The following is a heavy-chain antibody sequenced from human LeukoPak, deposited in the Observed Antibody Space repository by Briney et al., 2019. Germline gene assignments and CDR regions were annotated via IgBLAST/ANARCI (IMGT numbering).Heavy chain of an antibody. CDR2: FDPEDGET. Sequence: ASVKVSCKVSGYTLTELSMHWVRQAPGKGLEWMGGFDPEDGETIYAQKFQGRVTMTEDTSTDTAYMELSSLRSEDTAVYYCATPGEWLHYRAFDYWGQGTPVTVSS. D-gene: IGHD5-12*01. CDR3: ATPGEWLHYRAFDY. V-gene: IGHV1-24*01. CDR1: GYTLTELS. J-gene: IGHJ4*02.